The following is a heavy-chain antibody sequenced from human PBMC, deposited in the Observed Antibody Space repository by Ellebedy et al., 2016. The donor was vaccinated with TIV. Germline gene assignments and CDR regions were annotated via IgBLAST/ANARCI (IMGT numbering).Heavy chain of an antibody. CDR1: GFTFSSYW. D-gene: IGHD2-15*01. V-gene: IGHV3-74*01. Sequence: GESLKISCAASGFTFSSYWMHWVRQAPGKGLVWVSRINSDGSSTSYADSVKGRFTISRDNAKNTLYLQMNSLRAEDTAVYYCAAAHYYFYGKDVWGQGTRVTVSS. CDR2: INSDGSST. CDR3: AAAHYYFYGKDV. J-gene: IGHJ6*02.